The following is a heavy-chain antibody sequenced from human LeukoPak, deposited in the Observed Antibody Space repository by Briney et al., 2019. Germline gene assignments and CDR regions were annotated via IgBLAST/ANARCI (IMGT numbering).Heavy chain of an antibody. CDR3: ARDPHSGYDSDYFDY. CDR2: ISSSSSYI. CDR1: GFTFSSYS. D-gene: IGHD5-12*01. V-gene: IGHV3-21*01. Sequence: GGSLRLSCAASGFTFSSYSMNWVRQAPGKGLEWVSSISSSSSYIYYADSVKGRFTISRDNAKNSLYLQVNSLGAEDTAVYYCARDPHSGYDSDYFDYWGQGTLVTVSS. J-gene: IGHJ4*02.